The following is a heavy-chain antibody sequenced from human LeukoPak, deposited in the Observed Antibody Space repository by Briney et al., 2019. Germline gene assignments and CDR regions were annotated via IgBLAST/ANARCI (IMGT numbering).Heavy chain of an antibody. V-gene: IGHV1-46*03. D-gene: IGHD6-13*01. CDR3: AREAGIAAAGTLAY. J-gene: IGHJ4*02. Sequence: ASVKVSCKASGYTFTSYSMHWVRQAPGQGLEWMGVINPSGGSTTYVRRFQGRVTMTRDTSTSTVYMELSSLRSEDTAVYYCAREAGIAAAGTLAYWGQGTLVTVSS. CDR1: GYTFTSYS. CDR2: INPSGGST.